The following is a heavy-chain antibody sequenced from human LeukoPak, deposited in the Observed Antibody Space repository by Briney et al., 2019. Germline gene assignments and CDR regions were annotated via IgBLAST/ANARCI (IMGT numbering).Heavy chain of an antibody. J-gene: IGHJ6*04. Sequence: GGSLRLSCAASGVNFRTHGMNWVRQAPGKGLEWVSYISSSGSTIYYADSVKGRFTISRDNAKNSLYLQMNSLRAEDTAVYYCAELGITMIGGVWGKGTTVTISS. V-gene: IGHV3-48*04. D-gene: IGHD3-10*02. CDR2: ISSSGSTI. CDR3: AELGITMIGGV. CDR1: GVNFRTHG.